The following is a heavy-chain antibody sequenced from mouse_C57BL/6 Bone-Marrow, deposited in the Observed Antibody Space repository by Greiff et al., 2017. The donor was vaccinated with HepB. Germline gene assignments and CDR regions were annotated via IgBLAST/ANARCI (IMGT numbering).Heavy chain of an antibody. CDR2: ISDGGSYT. J-gene: IGHJ1*03. D-gene: IGHD1-1*01. Sequence: EVKLMESGGGLVKPGGSLKLSCAASGFTFSSYALSWVRQTPEKRLEWVATISDGGSYTYYPDNVKGRFTISRDNAKNNLYLQMSHLKSEDTAMYYGARGYYGRGYWYFDDWGTGTTGTVAS. V-gene: IGHV5-4*03. CDR1: GFTFSSYA. CDR3: ARGYYGRGYWYFDD.